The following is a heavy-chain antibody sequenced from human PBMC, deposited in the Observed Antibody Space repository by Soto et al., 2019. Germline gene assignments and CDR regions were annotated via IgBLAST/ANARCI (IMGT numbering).Heavy chain of an antibody. V-gene: IGHV2-5*02. CDR1: GFSLNTRGVG. CDR2: IYWDNDK. D-gene: IGHD3-10*01. J-gene: IGHJ4*02. CDR3: AHNNYYGSGSVY. Sequence: QITLKESGPTLVKPTQTLTLTCAFSGFSLNTRGVGVGWIRQPPGKALEWLALIYWDNDKRYSPSLKSRLTITKDTPKNHVVLMMTDMDPVDTATYYCAHNNYYGSGSVYWGQGTLVIVSS.